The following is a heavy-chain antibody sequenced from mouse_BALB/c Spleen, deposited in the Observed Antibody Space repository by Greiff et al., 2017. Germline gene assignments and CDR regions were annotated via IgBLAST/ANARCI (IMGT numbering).Heavy chain of an antibody. CDR2: IWAGGST. D-gene: IGHD1-2*01. V-gene: IGHV2-9*02. CDR1: GFSLTSYG. CDR3: ARDPNFITTAYYAMDY. J-gene: IGHJ4*01. Sequence: QVQLQQSGPGLVAPSQSLSITCTVSGFSLTSYGVHWVRQPPGKGLEWLGVIWAGGSTNYNSALMSRLSISKDNSKSQVFLKMNSLQTDDTAMYYCARDPNFITTAYYAMDYWGQGTSVTVSS.